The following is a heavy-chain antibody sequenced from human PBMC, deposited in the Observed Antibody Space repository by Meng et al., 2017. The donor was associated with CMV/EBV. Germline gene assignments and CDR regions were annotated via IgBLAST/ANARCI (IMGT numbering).Heavy chain of an antibody. V-gene: IGHV1-2*02. D-gene: IGHD1-20*01. CDR3: ARDLITGTTPGDY. Sequence: ASVKVSCKASGYTFTGYYMHWVRQAPGQGREWMGWINPNSGGTNYAQKFQGRVTMTRDTSISTAYMELSRLRSDDTAVYYCARDLITGTTPGDYWGQGTLVTVSS. CDR2: INPNSGGT. J-gene: IGHJ4*02. CDR1: GYTFTGYY.